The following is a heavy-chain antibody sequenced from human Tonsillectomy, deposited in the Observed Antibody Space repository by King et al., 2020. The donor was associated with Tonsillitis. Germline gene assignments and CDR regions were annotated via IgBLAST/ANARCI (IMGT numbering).Heavy chain of an antibody. Sequence: QLVQSGAEVKKPGSSVKVSCKASGGTFSSYAFSWVRQAPGQGLEWMVRIIPILGIAKYAQRFQGRVTITADKTTSTAYMELSSLRSEDAAVYYCASDKGPVQLGYWGQGTLVTVSS. CDR1: GGTFSSYA. V-gene: IGHV1-69*04. D-gene: IGHD1-1*01. J-gene: IGHJ4*02. CDR3: ASDKGPVQLGY. CDR2: IIPILGIA.